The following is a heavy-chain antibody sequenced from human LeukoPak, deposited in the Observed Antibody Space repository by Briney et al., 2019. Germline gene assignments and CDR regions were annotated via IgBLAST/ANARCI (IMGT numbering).Heavy chain of an antibody. CDR2: IKQDGSEK. J-gene: IGHJ4*02. D-gene: IGHD3-22*01. CDR1: GGSFSGYY. V-gene: IGHV3-7*01. Sequence: ETLSLTCAVYGGSFSGYYWSWIRQPPGKGLEWVANIKQDGSEKYYVDSVKGRFTISRDNAKNSLYLQMNSLRAEDTAVYYCARDHKRLRTLSGYTYWGQGTLVTVSS. CDR3: ARDHKRLRTLSGYTY.